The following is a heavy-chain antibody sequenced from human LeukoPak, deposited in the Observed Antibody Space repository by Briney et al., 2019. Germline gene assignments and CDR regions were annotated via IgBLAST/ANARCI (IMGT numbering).Heavy chain of an antibody. Sequence: ASVKVSCKAAGCTFTSYGISWVRQAPGQGLEWMGWISAYNGNTNYAQKLQGRVTMTTDTSTSTAYMELRSLRSDDTAVYYCARQFLTQISSGWFGWRFDPWGQGTLVTVSS. CDR2: ISAYNGNT. CDR3: ARQFLTQISSGWFGWRFDP. D-gene: IGHD6-19*01. CDR1: GCTFTSYG. J-gene: IGHJ5*02. V-gene: IGHV1-18*01.